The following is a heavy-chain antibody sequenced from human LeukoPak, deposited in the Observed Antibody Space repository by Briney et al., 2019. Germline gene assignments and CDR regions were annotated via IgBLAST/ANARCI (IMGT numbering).Heavy chain of an antibody. Sequence: GGSLRLSCAASGFTFSDYYMSWIRQAPGKGLEWVSYISSSGSTIYYADSVKGRFTISRDNAKNSLYLQMNSLRAEDTAVYYCTTAMVVTAILYFQHWGQGTLVTVSS. CDR3: TTAMVVTAILYFQH. V-gene: IGHV3-11*01. J-gene: IGHJ1*01. CDR1: GFTFSDYY. D-gene: IGHD2-21*02. CDR2: ISSSGSTI.